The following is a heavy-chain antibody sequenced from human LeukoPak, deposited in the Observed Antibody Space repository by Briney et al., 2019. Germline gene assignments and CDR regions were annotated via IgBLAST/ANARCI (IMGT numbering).Heavy chain of an antibody. Sequence: SETLSLTCAVYGGSFSGYYWSWIRQPPGKGLEWIGEINHSGSTNYNPSLKSRVTISVDTSKNQFSLKLSSVTAADTAVYYCAVATVSPAFDYWGQGTLVTVSS. J-gene: IGHJ4*02. V-gene: IGHV4-34*01. CDR2: INHSGST. CDR3: AVATVSPAFDY. CDR1: GGSFSGYY. D-gene: IGHD4-11*01.